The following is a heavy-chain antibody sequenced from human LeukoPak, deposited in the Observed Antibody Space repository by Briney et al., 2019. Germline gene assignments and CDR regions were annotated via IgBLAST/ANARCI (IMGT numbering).Heavy chain of an antibody. Sequence: GASVKVSCKASGYTFTSYDINWVRQATGQGLEWMGWMNPNSGNTGYAQKFQGRVTMTRNTSISTAYMELSSLRSEDTAVYYCVRAPVGRGYSYEPTKKRTIRYQYYFDYWGQGTLVTVSS. CDR2: MNPNSGNT. J-gene: IGHJ4*02. V-gene: IGHV1-8*01. CDR1: GYTFTSYD. CDR3: VRAPVGRGYSYEPTKKRTIRYQYYFDY. D-gene: IGHD5-18*01.